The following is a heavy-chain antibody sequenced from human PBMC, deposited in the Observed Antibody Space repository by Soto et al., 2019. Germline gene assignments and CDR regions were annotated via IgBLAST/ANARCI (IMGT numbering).Heavy chain of an antibody. Sequence: GGSLRLSCAASGFTFSSYGMHWVRQAPGKGLEWVAVIWYDGSNKYYSDSVKGRFTISRDNSKNTLYLQMNSLRAEDTAVYYCARDGLLVVSNNGGYYGMDVWGQGTTVTVSS. J-gene: IGHJ6*02. CDR2: IWYDGSNK. CDR3: ARDGLLVVSNNGGYYGMDV. V-gene: IGHV3-33*01. CDR1: GFTFSSYG. D-gene: IGHD2-2*01.